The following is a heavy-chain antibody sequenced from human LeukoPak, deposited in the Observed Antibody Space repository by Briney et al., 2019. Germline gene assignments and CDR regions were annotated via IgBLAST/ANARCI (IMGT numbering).Heavy chain of an antibody. J-gene: IGHJ4*02. CDR1: GGTFSSYA. Sequence: GSSVKVSCKASGGTFSSYAISWVRQAPGQGLEWMTWISGNNGNTDFAKNFQGRVTMTTDTSTTTVYMELRSLKSDDTAVYFCARGGRDSSSWFFDYWGQGTLVTVSS. CDR3: ARGGRDSSSWFFDY. CDR2: ISGNNGNT. V-gene: IGHV1-18*01. D-gene: IGHD6-13*01.